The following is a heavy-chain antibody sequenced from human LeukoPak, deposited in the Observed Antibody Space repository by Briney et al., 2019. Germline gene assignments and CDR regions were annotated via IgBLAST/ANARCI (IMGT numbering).Heavy chain of an antibody. D-gene: IGHD4-17*01. CDR2: ISGSGGST. CDR3: AKSRSMTTVTRTYYFDY. Sequence: GGSLRLSCAASGFTFSNYWMHWVRQAPGKGLEWVSAISGSGGSTYYADSVKGRFTISRDNSKNTLYLQMNSLRAEDTAVYYCAKSRSMTTVTRTYYFDYWGQGTLVTVSS. CDR1: GFTFSNYW. V-gene: IGHV3-23*01. J-gene: IGHJ4*02.